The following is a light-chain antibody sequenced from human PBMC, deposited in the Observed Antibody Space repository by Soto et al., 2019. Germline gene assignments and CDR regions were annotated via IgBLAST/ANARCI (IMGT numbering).Light chain of an antibody. V-gene: IGKV1-39*01. CDR2: AAS. Sequence: EIQMTQSPSSLSASVGDRFTVTCRASQSISSYLNWYQQKPGKAPKLLLYAASSLQSGVPSRFSGSGSGTDFTLTISSLQPEDFAIYYCQHFSNYPHVFGQGTRLEIK. J-gene: IGKJ5*01. CDR3: QHFSNYPHV. CDR1: QSISSY.